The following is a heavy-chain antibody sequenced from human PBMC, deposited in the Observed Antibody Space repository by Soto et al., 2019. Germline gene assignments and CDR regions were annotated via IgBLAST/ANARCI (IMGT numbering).Heavy chain of an antibody. V-gene: IGHV1-2*02. CDR3: ARTSALGLIAAAGTTHYFDY. D-gene: IGHD6-13*01. CDR1: GYTFTGYY. CDR2: INPNSGGT. Sequence: ASVKVSCKASGYTFTGYYMHWVRQAPGQGLEWMGWINPNSGGTNYAQEFQGRVTMTRDTSISTAYMELSRLRSDDTAVYYCARTSALGLIAAAGTTHYFDYWGQGTLVTVSS. J-gene: IGHJ4*02.